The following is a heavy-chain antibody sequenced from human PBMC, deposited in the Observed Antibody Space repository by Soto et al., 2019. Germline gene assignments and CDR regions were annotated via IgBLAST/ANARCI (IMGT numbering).Heavy chain of an antibody. J-gene: IGHJ4*02. D-gene: IGHD5-18*01. V-gene: IGHV3-30-3*01. CDR1: GFTFSSYA. CDR2: ISYDGSNK. Sequence: QVQLVESGGGVVQPGRSLRLSCAASGFTFSSYAMHWVRQVPGKGLEWVAVISYDGSNKYYADSVKGRFTISGDNSKNTLYLQMNSLRAEDTAVYYCARDLLMVSNWGQGTLVTVSS. CDR3: ARDLLMVSN.